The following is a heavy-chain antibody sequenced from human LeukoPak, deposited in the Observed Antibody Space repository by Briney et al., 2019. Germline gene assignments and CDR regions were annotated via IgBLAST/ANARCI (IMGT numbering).Heavy chain of an antibody. CDR3: ARDPSVVHFHR. D-gene: IGHD2-21*01. CDR2: INPGGGSP. Sequence: ASVKVSCPASGYTLTIYYLHWVRQAPGQGLEWMGIINPGGGSPTYAQKFQGRVIMTSDTSTSTVYMELSSLRSEETAVYYCARDPSVVHFHRWGRGSLVSVSS. V-gene: IGHV1-46*01. CDR1: GYTLTIYY. J-gene: IGHJ2*01.